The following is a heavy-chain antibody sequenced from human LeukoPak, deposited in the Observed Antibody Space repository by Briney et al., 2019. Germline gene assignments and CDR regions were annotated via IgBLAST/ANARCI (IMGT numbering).Heavy chain of an antibody. CDR1: GFTFSNYY. CDR2: INLNSGAT. V-gene: IGHV1-2*02. CDR3: ARGTEVDYDSSGYSRY. Sequence: ASVKVSCKASGFTFSNYYLHWVRQAPGQGLEWLGWINLNSGATNYAQKLQGRVTMTRDTSISTAYMEVSRLRSDDTAVYYCARGTEVDYDSSGYSRYWGQGTLVTVSS. J-gene: IGHJ4*02. D-gene: IGHD3-22*01.